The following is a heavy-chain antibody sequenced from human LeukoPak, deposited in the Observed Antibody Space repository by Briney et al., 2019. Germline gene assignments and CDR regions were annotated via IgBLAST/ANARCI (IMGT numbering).Heavy chain of an antibody. J-gene: IGHJ4*02. CDR2: ISSSSSYI. Sequence: GGSLRLSCAASGFTFSSYSMNWVRQAPGKGLEWVSSISSSSSYIYYADSVKGRFTISRDNAKNSLYLQMNSLRAEDTAVYYCARDRGWELQPGDYWGQGTLVTVSS. V-gene: IGHV3-21*01. D-gene: IGHD1-26*01. CDR3: ARDRGWELQPGDY. CDR1: GFTFSSYS.